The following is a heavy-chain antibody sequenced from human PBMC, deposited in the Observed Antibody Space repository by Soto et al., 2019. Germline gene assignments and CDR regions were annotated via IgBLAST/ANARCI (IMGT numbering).Heavy chain of an antibody. V-gene: IGHV3-33*01. D-gene: IGHD3-10*01. CDR2: IWYDGSNK. CDR1: GFTFSSYG. Sequence: GGSLRLSCAASGFTFSSYGMHWVRQAPGKGLEWVAVIWYDGSNKYYADSVKGRFTISRDNSKNTLYLQMNSLRAEDTAVYYCARTAYGSGVYDAFDIWGQGTMVTVSS. CDR3: ARTAYGSGVYDAFDI. J-gene: IGHJ3*02.